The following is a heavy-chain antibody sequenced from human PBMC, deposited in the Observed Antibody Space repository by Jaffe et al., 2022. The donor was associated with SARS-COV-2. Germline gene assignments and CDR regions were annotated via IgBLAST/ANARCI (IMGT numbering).Heavy chain of an antibody. CDR2: IKQDGSEK. J-gene: IGHJ4*02. V-gene: IGHV3-7*01. CDR1: GFTFSSYW. D-gene: IGHD6-19*01. Sequence: EVQLVESGGGLVQPGGSLRLSCAASGFTFSSYWMSWVRQAPGKGLEWVANIKQDGSEKYYVDSVKGRFTISRDNAKNSLYLQMNSLRAEDTAVYYCARDGIPRSIAVAGLDYWGQGTLVTVSS. CDR3: ARDGIPRSIAVAGLDY.